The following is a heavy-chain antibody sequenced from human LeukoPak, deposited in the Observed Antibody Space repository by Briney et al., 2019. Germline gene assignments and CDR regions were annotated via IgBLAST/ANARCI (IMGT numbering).Heavy chain of an antibody. CDR1: GYTFTGYY. D-gene: IGHD5-24*01. J-gene: IGHJ4*02. CDR3: ARGARWLQIDHLDY. Sequence: GASVKVSCKASGYTFTGYYMHWVRQAPGQGLEWMGWISAYNGNTNYAQKLQGRVTMTTDTSTSTAYMELRSLRSDDTAVYYCARGARWLQIDHLDYWGQGTLVTVSS. CDR2: ISAYNGNT. V-gene: IGHV1-18*04.